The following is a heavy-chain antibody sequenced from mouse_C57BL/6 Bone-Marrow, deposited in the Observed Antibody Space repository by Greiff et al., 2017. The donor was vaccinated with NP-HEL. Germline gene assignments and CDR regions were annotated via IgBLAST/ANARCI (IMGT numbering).Heavy chain of an antibody. D-gene: IGHD1-1*01. V-gene: IGHV5-9-1*02. Sequence: EVQLVESGEGLVKPGGSLKLSCAASGFTFSSYAMSWVRQTPEKRLEWVAYISSGGDYIYYADTVKGRFTISRDNARNTLYLQMSSLKSEDTAVYYCTSAPQYYDSSFFDYWGQGTTLTVSS. CDR2: ISSGGDYI. CDR3: TSAPQYYDSSFFDY. J-gene: IGHJ2*01. CDR1: GFTFSSYA.